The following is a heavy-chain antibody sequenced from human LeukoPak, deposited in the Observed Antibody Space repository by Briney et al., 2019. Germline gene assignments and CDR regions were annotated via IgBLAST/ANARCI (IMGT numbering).Heavy chain of an antibody. CDR3: ARTALRYYGSGSFSLDVFDI. D-gene: IGHD3-10*01. CDR2: ITSDGSKK. Sequence: GRSLRLSCAASGFTFSTYAMHWVRQAPGKGLEWVVVITSDGSKKYYADSVKGRITISRDNSKSSLYLQMNSLTPEDMAVYYCARTALRYYGSGSFSLDVFDIWGQGTMVTVSS. CDR1: GFTFSTYA. V-gene: IGHV3-30-3*01. J-gene: IGHJ3*02.